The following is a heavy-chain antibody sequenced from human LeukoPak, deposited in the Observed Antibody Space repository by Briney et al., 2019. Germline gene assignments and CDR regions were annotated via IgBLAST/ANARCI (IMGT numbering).Heavy chain of an antibody. J-gene: IGHJ6*03. V-gene: IGHV4-61*08. D-gene: IGHD3-16*01. Sequence: KPSETLSLACTVSGGSISSGGYYWSWIRQHPGKGLEWIGYIYYSGSTNYNPSLKSRVTISVDTSKNQFSLKLSSVTAADTAVYYCARGRFGPYYMDVWGKGTTVTVSS. CDR3: ARGRFGPYYMDV. CDR1: GGSISSGGYY. CDR2: IYYSGST.